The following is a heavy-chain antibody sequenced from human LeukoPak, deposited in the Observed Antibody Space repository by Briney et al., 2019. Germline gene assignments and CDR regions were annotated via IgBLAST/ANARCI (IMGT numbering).Heavy chain of an antibody. CDR2: ISGSGGST. J-gene: IGHJ4*02. V-gene: IGHV3-23*01. CDR1: GFTFSSYA. CDR3: VRDRLGDFYFDY. D-gene: IGHD3-16*01. Sequence: PGGSLRLSCAASGFTFSSYALSWVRQAPGKGLEWVSAISGSGGSTYYADSVKGRFTISRDNAKKSLYLQMNNLRAGDTAGYYCVRDRLGDFYFDYWGQGTPVTVSS.